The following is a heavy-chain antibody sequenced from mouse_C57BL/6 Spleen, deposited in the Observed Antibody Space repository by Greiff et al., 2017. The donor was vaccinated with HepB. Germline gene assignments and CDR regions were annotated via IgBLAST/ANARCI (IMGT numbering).Heavy chain of an antibody. CDR3: APHYYGSSYRAMDY. V-gene: IGHV14-2*01. D-gene: IGHD1-1*01. J-gene: IGHJ4*01. Sequence: EVQGVESGAELVKPGASVKLSCTASGFNIKDYYMHWVKQRTEQGLEWIGRIDPEDGETKYAPKFQGNATITADTSSNTAYLQLSSLTSEDTAVYYCAPHYYGSSYRAMDYWGQGTSVTVSS. CDR2: IDPEDGET. CDR1: GFNIKDYY.